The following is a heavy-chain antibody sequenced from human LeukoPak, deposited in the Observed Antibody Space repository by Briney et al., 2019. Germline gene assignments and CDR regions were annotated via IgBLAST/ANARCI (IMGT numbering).Heavy chain of an antibody. D-gene: IGHD3-10*01. J-gene: IGHJ6*04. CDR2: IYSGSDT. V-gene: IGHV3-66*01. CDR3: ARDPSMVRGVKELDV. CDR1: GFTVSYNY. Sequence: GRPLRLSCAASGFTVSYNYLSWIRQAPGKGLEWVSIIYSGSDTYYADSVKGRFAISRDNSKNMVSLQMNSLRAEDTAVYYCARDPSMVRGVKELDVWGKGTTVTVSS.